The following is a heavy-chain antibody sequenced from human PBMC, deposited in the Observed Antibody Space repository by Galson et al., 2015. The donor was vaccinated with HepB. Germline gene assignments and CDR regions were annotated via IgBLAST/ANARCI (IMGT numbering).Heavy chain of an antibody. D-gene: IGHD6-19*01. J-gene: IGHJ4*02. Sequence: SVKVSCKASGGTFSSYAISWVRQAPGQGLEWMGGIIPIFGTANYAQKFQGRVTITADKSTSTAYMELSSLRSEDTAVYYCARDRQSSGWGVNYFDYWGQGTLVTVSS. CDR3: ARDRQSSGWGVNYFDY. V-gene: IGHV1-69*06. CDR2: IIPIFGTA. CDR1: GGTFSSYA.